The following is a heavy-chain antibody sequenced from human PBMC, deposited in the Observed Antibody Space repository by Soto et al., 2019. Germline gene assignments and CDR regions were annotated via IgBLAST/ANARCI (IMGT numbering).Heavy chain of an antibody. CDR3: AKDSVYCSGWYWRY. D-gene: IGHD6-19*01. V-gene: IGHV3-23*01. Sequence: EVQLLESGGGLVQPGGSLRLACAASGFTFDNYAMSWVRQAPGTGLEWISYITSTGEAIQYGDSVKGRFTVSRDNSKSTLYLEMDSLGAEDTAVYYCAKDSVYCSGWYWRYWGLGTLVTVSS. CDR2: ITSTGEAI. J-gene: IGHJ4*02. CDR1: GFTFDNYA.